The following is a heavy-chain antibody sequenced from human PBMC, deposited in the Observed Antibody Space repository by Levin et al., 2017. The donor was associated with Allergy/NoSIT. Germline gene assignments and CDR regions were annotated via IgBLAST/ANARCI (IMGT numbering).Heavy chain of an antibody. V-gene: IGHV3-30*18. CDR1: GFTFSSYG. CDR3: AKWNSSGYCGLDY. D-gene: IGHD3-22*01. Sequence: GESLKISCAASGFTFSSYGMHWVRQAPGKGLEWVAVISYDGSNKYYADSVKGRFTISRDNSKNTLYLQMNSLRAEDTAVYYCAKWNSSGYCGLDYWGQGTLVTVSS. CDR2: ISYDGSNK. J-gene: IGHJ4*02.